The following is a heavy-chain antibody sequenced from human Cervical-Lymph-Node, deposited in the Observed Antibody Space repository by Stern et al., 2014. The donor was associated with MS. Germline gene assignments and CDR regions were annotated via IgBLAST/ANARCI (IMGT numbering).Heavy chain of an antibody. V-gene: IGHV4-61*01. CDR3: ARDLPSAGRPGAFDI. D-gene: IGHD2-15*01. Sequence: QVQLQESGPGLVKPSETLSLTCTVSGGSVSSGSYYWTWIRQPPGKGLEWIGYIYSSRGTTYNPSLKSRVTISVDTSKNQFSLKMSSVTAADTAVYYCARDLPSAGRPGAFDIWGQGTMVTVSS. CDR2: IYSSRGT. J-gene: IGHJ3*02. CDR1: GGSVSSGSYY.